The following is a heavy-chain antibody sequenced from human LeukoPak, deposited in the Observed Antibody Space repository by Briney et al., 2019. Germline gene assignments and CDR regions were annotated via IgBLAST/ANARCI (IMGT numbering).Heavy chain of an antibody. Sequence: SETLSLTCTVSVGSISSYYWSWIRQPLGKGLEWIGYIYYSGSTNYNPSLKSRVSISVDTSKNQFSLNLSSVTAADTAVYHCARGVGATRDAFDIWGQGTMVTVSS. CDR3: ARGVGATRDAFDI. CDR1: VGSISSYY. CDR2: IYYSGST. J-gene: IGHJ3*02. D-gene: IGHD1-26*01. V-gene: IGHV4-59*01.